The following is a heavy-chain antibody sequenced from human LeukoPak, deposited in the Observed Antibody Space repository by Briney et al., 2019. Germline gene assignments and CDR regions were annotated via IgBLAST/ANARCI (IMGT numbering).Heavy chain of an antibody. Sequence: PGGSLRLSCAASGFTFSSYSMNWVRQAPGQGLEWVSSISSSSSYIYYADSVKGRFTISRDNAKNSLYLQMNSLRAEDTAVYYCARVSQSGYDSDYWGQGTLVTVSS. V-gene: IGHV3-21*01. CDR3: ARVSQSGYDSDY. CDR1: GFTFSSYS. D-gene: IGHD5-12*01. CDR2: ISSSSSYI. J-gene: IGHJ4*02.